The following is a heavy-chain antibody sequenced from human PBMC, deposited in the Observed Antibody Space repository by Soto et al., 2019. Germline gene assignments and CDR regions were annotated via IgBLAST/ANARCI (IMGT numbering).Heavy chain of an antibody. CDR1: GYTFTSYA. J-gene: IGHJ4*02. CDR3: ARNADILTGYYE. CDR2: INAGNGNT. Sequence: QVQLVQSGAEVKKPGASVKVSCKASGYTFTSYAMHWVRQAPGQRLEWMGWINAGNGNTKYSQKFQGRVTITRDTSASTAYMELSSLRSEDTAVYYCARNADILTGYYEWGQGTLVTVSS. V-gene: IGHV1-3*01. D-gene: IGHD3-9*01.